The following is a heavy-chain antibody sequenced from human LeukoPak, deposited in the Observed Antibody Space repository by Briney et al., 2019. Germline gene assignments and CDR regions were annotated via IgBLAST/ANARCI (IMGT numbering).Heavy chain of an antibody. CDR1: GGSISSGSYC. D-gene: IGHD6-13*01. CDR2: INHSGST. Sequence: SETLSLTCTVSGGSISSGSYCWSWIRQPPGKGLEWIGEINHSGSTNYNPSLRSRVTISVDTSKNQFSLKLSSVTAADTAVYYCARRVSRFWQQCWFDPWGQGTLVTVSS. V-gene: IGHV4-39*07. CDR3: ARRVSRFWQQCWFDP. J-gene: IGHJ5*02.